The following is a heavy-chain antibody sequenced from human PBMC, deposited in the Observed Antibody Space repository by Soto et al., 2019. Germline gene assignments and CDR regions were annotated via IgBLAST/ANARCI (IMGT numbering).Heavy chain of an antibody. Sequence: HVQLVESGGGVVQPGRSLRLSCAASGFTFSSYAMHWVRQAPGKGLEWVAVISYDGSNKYYADSVKGRFTISRDNSKNTLYLQMNSLRAEDTAVYYCARDGRIETFDYWGQGTLVTVSS. V-gene: IGHV3-30-3*01. CDR1: GFTFSSYA. CDR3: ARDGRIETFDY. J-gene: IGHJ4*02. D-gene: IGHD2-15*01. CDR2: ISYDGSNK.